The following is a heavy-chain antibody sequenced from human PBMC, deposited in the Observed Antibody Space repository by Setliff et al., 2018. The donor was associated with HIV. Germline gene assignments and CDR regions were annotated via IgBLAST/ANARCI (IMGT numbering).Heavy chain of an antibody. D-gene: IGHD2-15*01. CDR1: GASISSHY. Sequence: SETLSLTCTVSGASISSHYWSWIRQPPLKGLEWIGYIYYTGSTNYYPSLKSRVTLSVDTSKNQFSLRMSSVTAADTALYYCARSSDRFCSGGSCSPVIYYWGQGTLVTVSS. CDR3: ARSSDRFCSGGSCSPVIYY. J-gene: IGHJ4*02. CDR2: IYYTGST. V-gene: IGHV4-59*11.